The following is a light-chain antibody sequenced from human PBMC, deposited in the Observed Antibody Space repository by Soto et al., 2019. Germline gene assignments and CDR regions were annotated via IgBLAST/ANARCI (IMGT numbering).Light chain of an antibody. Sequence: QSVLTQPPSVSGAPGQRVTISCTGSSSNIGAGYDVHWYQQLPGTAPKLLIYGNSNRPSGVTDRCSGSKSGTSASLAITGLQAEDEADYYCQSYDSSLSGSVVFGGGTKLTVL. CDR3: QSYDSSLSGSVV. CDR2: GNS. V-gene: IGLV1-40*01. J-gene: IGLJ2*01. CDR1: SSNIGAGYD.